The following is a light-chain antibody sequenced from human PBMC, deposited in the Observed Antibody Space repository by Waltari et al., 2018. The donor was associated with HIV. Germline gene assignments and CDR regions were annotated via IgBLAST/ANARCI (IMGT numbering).Light chain of an antibody. CDR1: QSVSSN. Sequence: EIVITHSPATLSVSPGERATLLCRASQSVSSNFSSYHQKPRHAPRRLIYGGATRATGIPARCSGSGSGTEFTLTISSMQSEDFSVDYCQQYNNWPPFTFGPGTKVEIK. CDR3: QQYNNWPPFT. V-gene: IGKV3-15*01. CDR2: GGA. J-gene: IGKJ3*01.